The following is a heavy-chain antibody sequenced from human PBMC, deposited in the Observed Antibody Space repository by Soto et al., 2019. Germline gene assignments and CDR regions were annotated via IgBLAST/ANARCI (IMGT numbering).Heavy chain of an antibody. J-gene: IGHJ6*02. V-gene: IGHV1-18*01. CDR2: ISGYNGKT. Sequence: QVQLVQSGAEVKKPGASVKVSCKSSGYTFSMSGISWVRQAPGQGLEWMGWISGYNGKTNYEQKFQDRVTMTTDTSXXMADMELRSLRSDDTAVYYCAREGPRPYYYYGMDVWGQGTTVTVSS. CDR1: GYTFSMSG. CDR3: AREGPRPYYYYGMDV.